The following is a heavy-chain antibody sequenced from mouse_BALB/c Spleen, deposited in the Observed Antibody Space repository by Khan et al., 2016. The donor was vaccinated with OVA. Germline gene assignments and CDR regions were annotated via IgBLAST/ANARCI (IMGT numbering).Heavy chain of an antibody. D-gene: IGHD1-1*01. CDR1: GYTFTSYW. J-gene: IGHJ4*01. V-gene: IGHV1S41*01. Sequence: DLVKPGTSVKLYCKASGYTFTSYWINWIKQRPGQGLEWIGRIGPGSSNTYYNEMFKGKAARTVDTSSSTVYIQPSSLSSEDAAVYFCARGDYYGRSCYAMDYWGQGTSVTLSS. CDR2: IGPGSSNT. CDR3: ARGDYYGRSCYAMDY.